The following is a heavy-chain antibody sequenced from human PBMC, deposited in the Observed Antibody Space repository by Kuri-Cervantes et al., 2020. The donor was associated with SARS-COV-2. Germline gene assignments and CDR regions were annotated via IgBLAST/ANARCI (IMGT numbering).Heavy chain of an antibody. V-gene: IGHV4-61*01. Sequence: SETLSLTCDVSGVSVSGGTYYWSWIRQPPGKGLEWIGYIYYSGSTNYNPSLKSRVTISVDTSKNQFSLKLSSVTAADTAVYYCARSGSYPYYYYMDVWGKGTTVTVSS. J-gene: IGHJ6*03. CDR2: IYYSGST. D-gene: IGHD1-26*01. CDR3: ARSGSYPYYYYMDV. CDR1: GVSVSGGTYY.